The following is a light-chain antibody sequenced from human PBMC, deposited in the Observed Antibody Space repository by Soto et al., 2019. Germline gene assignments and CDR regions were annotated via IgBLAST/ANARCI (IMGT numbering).Light chain of an antibody. CDR1: SSNIGSNT. CDR2: SNNN. CDR3: AAWDDRFNGPV. J-gene: IGLJ3*02. V-gene: IGLV1-44*01. Sequence: QSALTQPPSVSGTPGQRVTISCSGSSSNIGSNTVNWYQKLPGRAPTLLVYSNNNNRPSGDPARFFGFKSGTSASLAISGLQSEDESDYYCAAWDDRFNGPVFGGGTKLTVL.